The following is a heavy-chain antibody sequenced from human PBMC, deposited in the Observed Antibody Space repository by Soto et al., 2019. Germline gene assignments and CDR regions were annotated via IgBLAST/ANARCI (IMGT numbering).Heavy chain of an antibody. CDR2: ISYDGSNK. CDR3: AKLPHSRAAPYDY. Sequence: GGSLSLSCAASGFTFSSYGMHWVRQAPGKGLEWVAVISYDGSNKYYADSVKGRFTISRDNSKNTLYLQMNSLRAEDTAVYYCAKLPHSRAAPYDYWGQGTLVTVAS. D-gene: IGHD6-6*01. CDR1: GFTFSSYG. V-gene: IGHV3-30*18. J-gene: IGHJ4*02.